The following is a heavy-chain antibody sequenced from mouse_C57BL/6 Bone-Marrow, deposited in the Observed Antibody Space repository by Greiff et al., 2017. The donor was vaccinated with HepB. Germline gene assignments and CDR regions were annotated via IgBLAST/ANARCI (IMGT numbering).Heavy chain of an antibody. CDR3: ARSCYWAMDY. CDR1: GYTFTSYG. D-gene: IGHD1-1*01. CDR2: IYPRSGNT. Sequence: QVQLQESGAELARPGASVKLSCKASGYTFTSYGISWVKQRTGQGLEWIGEIYPRSGNTYYNEKFKGKATLTADKSSSTAYMELRSLTSEDSAVYFCARSCYWAMDYWGQGTSVTVSS. V-gene: IGHV1-81*01. J-gene: IGHJ4*01.